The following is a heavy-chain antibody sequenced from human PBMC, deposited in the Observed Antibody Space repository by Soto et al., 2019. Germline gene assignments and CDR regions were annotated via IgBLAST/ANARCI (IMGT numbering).Heavy chain of an antibody. CDR2: ISAYNGNT. CDR3: ASGLAGTPLGYYGMDV. D-gene: IGHD3-3*02. CDR1: GYTFTSYG. V-gene: IGHV1-18*01. J-gene: IGHJ6*02. Sequence: QVQLVQSGAEVKKPGASVKVSCKASGYTFTSYGISWVRQAPGQGLEGMGWISAYNGNTNYAQKLQGRVTMTTDTSTSTAYMELRSLRSDDTAVYYCASGLAGTPLGYYGMDVWGQGTTVTVSS.